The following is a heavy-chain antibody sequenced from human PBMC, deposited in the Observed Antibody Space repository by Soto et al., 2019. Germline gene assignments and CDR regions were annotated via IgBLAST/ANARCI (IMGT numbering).Heavy chain of an antibody. Sequence: GGSLRLSCAASGFTFSSYAMHWVRQAPGKGLEWVAVISYDGSNKYYADSVKGRFTIARDNSKKTLDLQMNSLSAEDTAIYYCARGEDYYYFYGMDVWGQGTTVTVSS. D-gene: IGHD1-26*01. V-gene: IGHV3-30-3*01. CDR3: ARGEDYYYFYGMDV. CDR2: ISYDGSNK. J-gene: IGHJ6*02. CDR1: GFTFSSYA.